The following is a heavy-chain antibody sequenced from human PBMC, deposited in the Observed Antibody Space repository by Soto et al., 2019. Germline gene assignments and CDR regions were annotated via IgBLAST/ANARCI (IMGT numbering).Heavy chain of an antibody. D-gene: IGHD2-2*01. J-gene: IGHJ6*03. V-gene: IGHV3-7*01. CDR3: ARDGAVPAAMGLYYYMDV. Sequence: GGSLRLSCAASGFTFSSYWMSWVRQAPGKGLEWVANIKQDGSEKYYVDSVKGRFTISRDNAKNSLYLQMNSLRAEGTAVYYCARDGAVPAAMGLYYYMDVWGKGTTVTVSS. CDR2: IKQDGSEK. CDR1: GFTFSSYW.